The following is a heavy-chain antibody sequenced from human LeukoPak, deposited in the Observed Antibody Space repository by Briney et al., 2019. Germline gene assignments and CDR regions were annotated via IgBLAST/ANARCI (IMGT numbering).Heavy chain of an antibody. Sequence: ASVKVSCKASGYTFTGYYMHWVRQAPGQGLEWMGWISAYNGNTNYAQKLQGRVTMTTDTSTSTAYMELRSLRSDDTAVYYCARDYCSGGSCYYNWFDPWGQGTLVTVSS. V-gene: IGHV1-18*04. D-gene: IGHD2-15*01. CDR1: GYTFTGYY. CDR2: ISAYNGNT. CDR3: ARDYCSGGSCYYNWFDP. J-gene: IGHJ5*02.